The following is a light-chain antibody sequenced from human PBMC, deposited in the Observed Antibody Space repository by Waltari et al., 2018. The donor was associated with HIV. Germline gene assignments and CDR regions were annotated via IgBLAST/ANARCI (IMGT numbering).Light chain of an antibody. CDR1: SSNIGSNS. Sequence: QSVLTQPPSASGTPGPRVTISCSGGSSNIGSNSVHWYQQLPGTAPRLLLYSTNQRPSRVPDRFSGSKSGTSASLAISGLQSEDEADYYCATWDDTLNGVIFGGGDQADRP. V-gene: IGLV1-44*01. J-gene: IGLJ2*01. CDR3: ATWDDTLNGVI. CDR2: STN.